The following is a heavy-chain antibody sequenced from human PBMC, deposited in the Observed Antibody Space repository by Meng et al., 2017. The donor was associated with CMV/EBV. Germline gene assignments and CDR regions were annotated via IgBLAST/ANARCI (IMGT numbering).Heavy chain of an antibody. Sequence: ASVTVSCKASGLAFSDYYMHWVRQAPGQGLEWMGIINPSGGSTRYAQKFQGRVTMTRDTSTSTAYMELSSLRSEDTAVYYCARDSGGGVLWYWGQGTLVTVSS. D-gene: IGHD3-16*01. J-gene: IGHJ4*02. CDR3: ARDSGGGVLWY. V-gene: IGHV1-46*01. CDR1: GLAFSDYY. CDR2: INPSGGST.